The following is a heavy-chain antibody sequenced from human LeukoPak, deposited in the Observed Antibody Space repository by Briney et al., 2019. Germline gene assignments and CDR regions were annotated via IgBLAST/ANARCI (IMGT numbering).Heavy chain of an antibody. CDR1: GFTFYTYS. V-gene: IGHV3-23*01. Sequence: GGSLRLSCAASGFTFYTYSMNWVRQAPGKGLEWVSAISGSGGSTYYADSVKGRFTISRDNSKNTLYLQMGSLRAEDMAVYYCARDRLLGYWGQGTLVTVSS. CDR3: ARDRLLGY. D-gene: IGHD4-11*01. J-gene: IGHJ4*02. CDR2: ISGSGGST.